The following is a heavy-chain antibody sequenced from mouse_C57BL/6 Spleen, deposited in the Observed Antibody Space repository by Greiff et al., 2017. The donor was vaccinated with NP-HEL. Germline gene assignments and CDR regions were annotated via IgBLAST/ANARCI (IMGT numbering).Heavy chain of an antibody. Sequence: EVKVVESGGGLVKPGGSLKLSCAASGFTFSDYGMHWVRQAPEKGLEWVAYISSGSSTIYYADTVKGRFTISRDNAKNTLFLQMTSLRSEDTAMYYCARSPYDYDRAMDYWGQGTSVTVSS. D-gene: IGHD2-4*01. CDR1: GFTFSDYG. V-gene: IGHV5-17*01. CDR2: ISSGSSTI. CDR3: ARSPYDYDRAMDY. J-gene: IGHJ4*01.